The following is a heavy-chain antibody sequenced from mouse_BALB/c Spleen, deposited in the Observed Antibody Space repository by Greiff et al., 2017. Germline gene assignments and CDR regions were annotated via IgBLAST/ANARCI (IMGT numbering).Heavy chain of an antibody. CDR3: ARSDDGYCDY. Sequence: EVMLVESGGGLVQPGGSRKLSCAASGFTFSSFGMHWVRQAPEKGLEWVAYISSGSSTIYYADTVKGRFTISRDNPKNTLFLQMTSLRSEDTAMYYCARSDDGYCDYWGQGTTLTVSS. CDR2: ISSGSSTI. CDR1: GFTFSSFG. D-gene: IGHD2-3*01. J-gene: IGHJ2*01. V-gene: IGHV5-17*02.